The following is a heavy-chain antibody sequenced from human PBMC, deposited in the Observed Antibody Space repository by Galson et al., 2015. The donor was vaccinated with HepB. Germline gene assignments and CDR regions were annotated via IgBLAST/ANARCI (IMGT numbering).Heavy chain of an antibody. J-gene: IGHJ6*04. V-gene: IGHV1-24*01. D-gene: IGHD4-11*01. Sequence: SVKVSCKVSGYTLTELSMHWVRQAPGKGLEWMGGFDPEDGETIYAQKFQGRVTMTEDTSTDTAYMELSSLRSEDTAVYYCATGILSTVTTLDVWGKGTTVTVSS. CDR3: ATGILSTVTTLDV. CDR1: GYTLTELS. CDR2: FDPEDGET.